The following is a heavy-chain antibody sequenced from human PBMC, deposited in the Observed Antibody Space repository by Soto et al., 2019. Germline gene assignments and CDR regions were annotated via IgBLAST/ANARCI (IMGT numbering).Heavy chain of an antibody. CDR2: ISCTGYDI. D-gene: IGHD2-21*02. CDR3: ARLHKGSVVTG. V-gene: IGHV3-48*02. CDR1: GFSFRDHS. J-gene: IGHJ1*01. Sequence: VQLMESGGGLVYPVASLRLSCETSGFSFRDHSMNWVLQAPGKGLQWVSYISCTGYDIHYADSVKGRFTVFRDNAKNALFLQMNSLRDDDSAIYYCARLHKGSVVTGWGQGTLVNVS.